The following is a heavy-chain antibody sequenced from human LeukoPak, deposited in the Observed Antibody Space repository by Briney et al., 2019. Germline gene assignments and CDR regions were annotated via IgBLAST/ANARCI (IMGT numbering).Heavy chain of an antibody. CDR3: AKDSPWYYYDSSGYLFDY. Sequence: GGSLRLSCAVSGFTFSSCAMSWVRQAPGKGLECVSAISGSGGLTYYADSVKGRFTISRDNSKNTLYLQMNSLRAEDTAVYYCAKDSPWYYYDSSGYLFDYWGQGTLVTVSS. D-gene: IGHD3-22*01. CDR2: ISGSGGLT. J-gene: IGHJ4*02. V-gene: IGHV3-23*01. CDR1: GFTFSSCA.